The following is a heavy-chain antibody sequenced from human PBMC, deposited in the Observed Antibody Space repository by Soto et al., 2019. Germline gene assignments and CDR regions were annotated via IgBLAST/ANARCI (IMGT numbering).Heavy chain of an antibody. CDR1: GFVFSDHY. J-gene: IGHJ6*02. CDR2: IRNKVNSYTT. V-gene: IGHV3-72*01. Sequence: GGSLRLSCAASGFVFSDHYMDWVRQAPGKGLEWVGRIRNKVNSYTTEYAASVKGRFIISRDDSKYSLYVQMNSLKTDDTAVYYCASFSRAGNNGWDYYYYPMDVWGQGTTVTVSS. CDR3: ASFSRAGNNGWDYYYYPMDV. D-gene: IGHD6-19*01.